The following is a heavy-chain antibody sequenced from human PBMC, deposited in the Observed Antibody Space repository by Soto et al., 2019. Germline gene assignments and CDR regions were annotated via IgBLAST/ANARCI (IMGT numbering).Heavy chain of an antibody. V-gene: IGHV5-51*01. CDR2: IYPGDSAT. J-gene: IGHJ4*02. D-gene: IGHD4-17*01. CDR1: GYSFITYW. CDR3: ARQATLTTDYAH. Sequence: PGESLKISCKGSGYSFITYWLAWVRQMPGKGLEWMGIIYPGDSATRYSPSFQGQVTISADKSISTAYLQWSSLKASDTAMYYCARQATLTTDYAHWGQGTLVTVSS.